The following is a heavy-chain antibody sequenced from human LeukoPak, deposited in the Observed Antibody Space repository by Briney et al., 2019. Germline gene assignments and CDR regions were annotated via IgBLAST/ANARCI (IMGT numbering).Heavy chain of an antibody. J-gene: IGHJ6*02. CDR2: ISWNSGSI. D-gene: IGHD2-15*01. V-gene: IGHV3-9*02. Sequence: GRSLRLSCAASGFTSDDYAMHWVRQAPGKGLDWVSGISWNSGSIGYADSVKGRFTISRDNAKTSLYLQMNSLRAEDTALYHCAKDMGGSWNYYYYYGMDVWGQGTTVTVSS. CDR1: GFTSDDYA. CDR3: AKDMGGSWNYYYYYGMDV.